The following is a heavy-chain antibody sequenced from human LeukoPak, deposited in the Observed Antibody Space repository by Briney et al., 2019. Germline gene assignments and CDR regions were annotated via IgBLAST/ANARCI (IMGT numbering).Heavy chain of an antibody. V-gene: IGHV3-30*02. Sequence: PGGSLRLSCAASGFTFSDYYMSWIRQAPGKGLEWVACIRYDGSNKYYADSVKGRFTISRDNSKNTLYLQMNSLRAEDTAVYYCAKVGPDDYYYYYMDVWGKGTTVTVSS. CDR1: GFTFSDYY. CDR2: IRYDGSNK. J-gene: IGHJ6*03. CDR3: AKVGPDDYYYYYMDV.